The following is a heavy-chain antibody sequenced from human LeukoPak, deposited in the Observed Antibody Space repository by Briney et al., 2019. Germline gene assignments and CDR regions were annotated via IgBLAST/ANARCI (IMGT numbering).Heavy chain of an antibody. D-gene: IGHD6-13*01. CDR2: INPSGGST. V-gene: IGHV1-46*01. CDR3: AQQPRGIAAAGINWFDP. Sequence: ASVNVSCKASGYTFTSYYMHWVRQAPGQGLEWMGIINPSGGSTSYAQKFQGRVTMTRDTSTSTVYMELSSLRSEDTAVYYCAQQPRGIAAAGINWFDPWGQGTLVTVSS. J-gene: IGHJ5*02. CDR1: GYTFTSYY.